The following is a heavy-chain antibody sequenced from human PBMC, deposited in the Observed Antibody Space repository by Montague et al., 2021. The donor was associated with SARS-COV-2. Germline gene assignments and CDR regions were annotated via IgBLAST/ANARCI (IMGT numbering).Heavy chain of an antibody. J-gene: IGHJ4*02. CDR3: ARARTSLIVVVNEFDY. V-gene: IGHV6-1*01. D-gene: IGHD2-21*01. CDR1: GDSVSSNSAA. CDR2: TYYRSKWYN. Sequence: CAISGDSVSSNSAAWNWVRQSPSRGLEWLGRTYYRSKWYNDYAVSVKSRITINPDTSKNQFSLRLSSVTAADTAVYYCARARTSLIVVVNEFDYWGQGTLVTVSS.